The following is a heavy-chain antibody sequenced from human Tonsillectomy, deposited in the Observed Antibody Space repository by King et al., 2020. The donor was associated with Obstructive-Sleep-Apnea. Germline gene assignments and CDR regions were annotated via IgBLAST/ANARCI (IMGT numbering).Heavy chain of an antibody. CDR3: AIFGGIGSSWLGWFDP. V-gene: IGHV3-66*01. Sequence: EVQLVESGGGLVQPGGSLRLSCAASGLTVSSNYMSWVRQAPGKGLDWVAVIYSGGSTYYADSVKGRLTISRDNSKNTLSLKMNSLRAADTAVYYCAIFGGIGSSWLGWFDPWGQGTLVTVSS. CDR2: IYSGGST. CDR1: GLTVSSNY. D-gene: IGHD6-13*01. J-gene: IGHJ5*02.